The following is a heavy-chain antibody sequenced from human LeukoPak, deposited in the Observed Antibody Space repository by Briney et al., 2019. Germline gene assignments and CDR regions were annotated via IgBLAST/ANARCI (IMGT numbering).Heavy chain of an antibody. V-gene: IGHV3-73*01. D-gene: IGHD3-16*01. J-gene: IGHJ5*02. CDR3: TVPQSGGSWFDP. CDR2: IRGKGYRDPP. CDR1: GFPLSDPA. Sequence: PGGPLRLSCAASGFPLSDPAIHCVRQASGKALEWVGRIRGKGYRDPPAYVVSANGRFTIFREDSKSTAYLQMNSLKAKGTAVYFCTVPQSGGSWFDPWGPGTQVTVSS.